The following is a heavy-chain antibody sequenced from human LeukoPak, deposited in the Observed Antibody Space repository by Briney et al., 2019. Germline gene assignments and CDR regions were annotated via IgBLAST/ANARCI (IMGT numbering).Heavy chain of an antibody. J-gene: IGHJ3*02. D-gene: IGHD5-18*01. CDR1: GGSISSGSYY. CDR2: IYTSGST. V-gene: IGHV4-61*02. Sequence: SQTLSLTCTVSGGSISSGSYYWSWIRQPAGKGLEWIGRIYTSGSTNYNPSLKSRVTISVDTSKNQFSLKLSSVTAADTAVYYCARNVDTAMVGGLDIWGQGTMVTVSS. CDR3: ARNVDTAMVGGLDI.